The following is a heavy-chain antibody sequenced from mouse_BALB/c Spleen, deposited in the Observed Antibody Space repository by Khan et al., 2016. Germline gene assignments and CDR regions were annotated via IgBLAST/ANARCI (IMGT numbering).Heavy chain of an antibody. CDR1: GFTFSTYG. Sequence: EVQLVESGGGLVQPGGSLKLSCAASGFTFSTYGMSWVRQTPDKRLELVATINSNGGSTYYPDSVKGRFTISRDNDKHTLYLQMSSQKSEDTAMYYCASENYSYYFDYWGQGTTLTVSS. J-gene: IGHJ2*01. V-gene: IGHV5-6-3*01. D-gene: IGHD2-12*01. CDR2: INSNGGST. CDR3: ASENYSYYFDY.